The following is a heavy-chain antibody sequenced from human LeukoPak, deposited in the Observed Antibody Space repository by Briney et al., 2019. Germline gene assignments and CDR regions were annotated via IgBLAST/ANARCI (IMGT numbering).Heavy chain of an antibody. CDR2: IYSTGST. J-gene: IGHJ2*01. D-gene: IGHD1-26*01. Sequence: PSQTLSLTCTVSGGSISSGSYYWSWIRQPAGKGLEWIGRIYSTGSTNYNPSLKSRVTISVDTSENQFSLKLSSVTAADTALYYCARDGPPSGTYSSSWYFDLWGRGTLVTVSS. CDR3: ARDGPPSGTYSSSWYFDL. V-gene: IGHV4-61*02. CDR1: GGSISSGSYY.